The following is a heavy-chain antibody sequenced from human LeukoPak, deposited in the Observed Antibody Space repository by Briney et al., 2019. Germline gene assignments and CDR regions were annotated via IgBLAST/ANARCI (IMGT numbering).Heavy chain of an antibody. V-gene: IGHV5-51*01. CDR2: IYPRDSDT. J-gene: IGHJ4*02. CDR1: GYSFTSYW. D-gene: IGHD2-8*02. Sequence: GESLKISCKGSGYSFTSYWIGWVRQMPGKGLEWMGIIYPRDSDTRYSPSFRGQVTISVDRSINSAYLHWSSLKASDTAIYYCARRRDGTGSPLEYWGQGTLVTVSS. CDR3: ARRRDGTGSPLEY.